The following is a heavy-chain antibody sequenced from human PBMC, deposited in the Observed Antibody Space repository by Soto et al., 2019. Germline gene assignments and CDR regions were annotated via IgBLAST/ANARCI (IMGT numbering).Heavy chain of an antibody. D-gene: IGHD3-16*01. V-gene: IGHV1-8*03. CDR2: INPNSGNT. CDR3: ARGSFSSYGGAFDI. CDR1: GYTFTSYG. Sequence: GASVKVSCKASGYTFTSYGISWGGQALGLGLEWMGLINPNSGNTSYAQKFQGRVTITRNTSMSTAYMELSSLRSEDTAVYYCARGSFSSYGGAFDIWGQGTMVTVSS. J-gene: IGHJ3*02.